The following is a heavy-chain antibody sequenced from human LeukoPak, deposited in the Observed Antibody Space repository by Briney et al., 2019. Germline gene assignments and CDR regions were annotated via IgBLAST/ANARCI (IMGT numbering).Heavy chain of an antibody. Sequence: SETLSLTCTVSGGSIGSYYWSWLRQPPGKGLEWIGYIYYSGSTNYNPSLKSRVTISVDTSKNQFSLKLSSVTAADTAVYYCAGQDGYNLDYWGQGTLVTVSS. V-gene: IGHV4-59*08. CDR1: GGSIGSYY. J-gene: IGHJ4*02. CDR2: IYYSGST. CDR3: AGQDGYNLDY. D-gene: IGHD5-24*01.